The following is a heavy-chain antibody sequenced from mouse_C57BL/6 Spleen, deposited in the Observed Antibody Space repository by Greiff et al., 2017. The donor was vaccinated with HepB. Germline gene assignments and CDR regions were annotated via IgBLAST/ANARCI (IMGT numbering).Heavy chain of an antibody. V-gene: IGHV1-4*01. J-gene: IGHJ3*01. Sequence: ESGAELARPGASVKMSCKASGYTFTSYTMHWVKQRPGQGLEWIGYINPSSGYTKYNQKFKDKATLTADKSSSTAYMQLSSLTSEDSAVYYCARNDYDEAWFAYWGQGTLVTVSA. CDR2: INPSSGYT. CDR1: GYTFTSYT. D-gene: IGHD2-4*01. CDR3: ARNDYDEAWFAY.